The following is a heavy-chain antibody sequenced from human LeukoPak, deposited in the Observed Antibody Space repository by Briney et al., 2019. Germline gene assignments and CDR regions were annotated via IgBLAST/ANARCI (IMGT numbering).Heavy chain of an antibody. CDR1: GGSISSSNW. D-gene: IGHD6-6*01. CDR2: IYHSGST. J-gene: IGHJ4*02. CDR3: ARPLSSSSGYFDY. Sequence: PSGTLSLTCAVSGGSISSSNWWSWVRQPPGKGLEWIGEIYHSGSTNYNPSLKSRVTISVDKSKNQFSLKLSSVTAADTAVYYCARPLSSSSGYFDYWGQGTLVTVSS. V-gene: IGHV4-4*02.